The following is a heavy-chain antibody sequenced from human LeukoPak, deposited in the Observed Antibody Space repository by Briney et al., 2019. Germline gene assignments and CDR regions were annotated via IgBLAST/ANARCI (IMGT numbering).Heavy chain of an antibody. V-gene: IGHV3-49*04. Sequence: GGSLRLPCTASGFTFGDYAMSWVRQAPGKGLEWVGFIRSKAYGGTTEYAASVKGRFTISRDDSKSIAYLQMNSLKTEDTAVYYCTRDSLDRIAVAGTLDYWGQGTLVTVSS. CDR3: TRDSLDRIAVAGTLDY. D-gene: IGHD6-19*01. J-gene: IGHJ4*02. CDR2: IRSKAYGGTT. CDR1: GFTFGDYA.